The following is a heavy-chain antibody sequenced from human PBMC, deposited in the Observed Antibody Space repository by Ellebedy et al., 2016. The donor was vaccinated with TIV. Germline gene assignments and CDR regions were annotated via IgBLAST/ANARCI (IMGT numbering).Heavy chain of an antibody. J-gene: IGHJ5*02. Sequence: PGGSLRLSCKGSGYNFTTYPIAWVRQLPGKGLEWMGIIYRGDSDSTYSPSFRGQVTISADKSITTAYLQWSSLQTSDTAIYYCARRGLVGGWYDTWGQGTLVTVSS. CDR3: ARRGLVGGWYDT. CDR1: GYNFTTYP. CDR2: IYRGDSDS. V-gene: IGHV5-51*01. D-gene: IGHD4-23*01.